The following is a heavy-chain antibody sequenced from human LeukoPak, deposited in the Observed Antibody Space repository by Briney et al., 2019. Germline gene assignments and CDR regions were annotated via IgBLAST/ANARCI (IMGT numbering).Heavy chain of an antibody. CDR2: ISYDGSNK. CDR3: ARGLYDFWSGYYSAWYYYGMDV. D-gene: IGHD3-3*01. J-gene: IGHJ6*02. V-gene: IGHV3-30-3*01. CDR1: GFTFSSYA. Sequence: GRSLRLSCAASGFTFSSYAMHWVRQAPGKGLEWVAVISYDGSNKYYADSVKGRFTISRDNSKNTLYLQMNSLRAEDTAVYYCARGLYDFWSGYYSAWYYYGMDVWGQGTTVTVSS.